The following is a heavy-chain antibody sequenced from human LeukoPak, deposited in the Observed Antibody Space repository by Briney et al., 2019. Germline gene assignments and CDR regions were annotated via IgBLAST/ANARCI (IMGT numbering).Heavy chain of an antibody. J-gene: IGHJ4*02. CDR1: GGSISSYY. CDR2: IYYSGST. D-gene: IGHD5-12*01. Sequence: SETLSLTCTVSGGSISSYYWSWIRQPPGKGLEWIGYIYYSGSTNYNPSLKSRVTISVDTSKNQFSLKLSSVTAADTAVYYCAISGYSGNLDYWGQGTLVTVSS. V-gene: IGHV4-59*01. CDR3: AISGYSGNLDY.